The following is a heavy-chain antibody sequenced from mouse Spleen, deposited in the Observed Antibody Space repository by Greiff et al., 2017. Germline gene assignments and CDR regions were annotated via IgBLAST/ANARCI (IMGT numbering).Heavy chain of an antibody. CDR3: ARFSYYSNYYYAMDY. CDR1: GFTFSDYG. Sequence: EVMLVESGGGLVKPGGSLKLSCAASGFTFSDYGMHWVRQAPEKGLEWVAYISSGSSTIYYADTVKGRFTISRDNAKNTLFLQMTSLRSEDTAMYYCARFSYYSNYYYAMDYWGQGTSVTVSS. J-gene: IGHJ4*01. CDR2: ISSGSSTI. V-gene: IGHV5-17*01. D-gene: IGHD2-5*01.